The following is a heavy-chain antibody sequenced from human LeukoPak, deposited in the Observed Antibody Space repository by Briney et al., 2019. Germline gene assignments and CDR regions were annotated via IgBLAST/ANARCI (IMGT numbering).Heavy chain of an antibody. V-gene: IGHV4-59*08. D-gene: IGHD5-18*01. CDR1: GGSISSYY. Sequence: MASETLSLTCTVSGGSISSYYWSWIRQPPGKGLEWIGYIYYSGSTNYNPSLKSRVTISVDTSKNQFSLKLSSVTAADTAVHYCARHMGLGYSYGYPYFDYWGQGTLVTVSS. J-gene: IGHJ4*02. CDR3: ARHMGLGYSYGYPYFDY. CDR2: IYYSGST.